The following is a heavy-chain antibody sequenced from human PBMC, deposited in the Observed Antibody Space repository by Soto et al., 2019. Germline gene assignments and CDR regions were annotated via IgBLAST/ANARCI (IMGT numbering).Heavy chain of an antibody. D-gene: IGHD3-22*01. J-gene: IGHJ5*01. Sequence: QVQLVESGGGVVQPGRSLRLSCAASGFTFSNYGMHWVRQAPGKGLEWVAVIWYDGSNKYYADSVKDRFTISRDNSKNTLYVQMNSLRAEATAVYYCAGGQGHSSGWFDYWGQGTLVTVSS. CDR2: IWYDGSNK. CDR3: AGGQGHSSGWFDY. V-gene: IGHV3-33*01. CDR1: GFTFSNYG.